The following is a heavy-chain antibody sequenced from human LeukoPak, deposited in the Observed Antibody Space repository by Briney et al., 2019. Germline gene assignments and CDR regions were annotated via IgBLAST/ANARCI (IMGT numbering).Heavy chain of an antibody. V-gene: IGHV1-18*01. CDR2: ISAYNGNT. Sequence: ASVNVSCKASGYTFTSYGISWVRQAPGQGLEWMGWISAYNGNTNYAQKLQGRVTMTTDTSTSTAYMELRSLRSDDTAVYYCASQLLSGDYYYYGMDVWGQGTTVTVSS. CDR3: ASQLLSGDYYYYGMDV. J-gene: IGHJ6*02. CDR1: GYTFTSYG. D-gene: IGHD2-2*01.